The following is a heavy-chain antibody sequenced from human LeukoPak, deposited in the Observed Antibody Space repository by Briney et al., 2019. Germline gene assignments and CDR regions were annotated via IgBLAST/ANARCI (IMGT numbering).Heavy chain of an antibody. V-gene: IGHV3-9*03. CDR1: GFTFDDYA. CDR3: AKAQDYGGKNYFDY. CDR2: ISWNSGSI. J-gene: IGHJ4*02. D-gene: IGHD4-23*01. Sequence: GGSLRLSCGASGFTFDDYAMHWVRQAPGKGLEWVSGISWNSGSIGYGDSVKGRFTISRDNAKNSLYLQMNSLRAEDMAVYYCAKAQDYGGKNYFDYWGQGTLVTVSS.